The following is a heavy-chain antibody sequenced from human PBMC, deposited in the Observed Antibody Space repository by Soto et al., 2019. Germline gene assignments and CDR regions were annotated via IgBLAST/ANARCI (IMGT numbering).Heavy chain of an antibody. V-gene: IGHV1-18*01. CDR3: ARDRNCSNTRCQNCFDP. Sequence: ASVKVSCKASGYTFINYGVSWVRQAPGQGLEWMGWISGNTGKANYAQNLQGRVTMTTDTSTNTAYMELRSLRSDDTAVYYCARDRNCSNTRCQNCFDPWGQGTLVTVSS. J-gene: IGHJ5*02. D-gene: IGHD2-2*01. CDR1: GYTFINYG. CDR2: ISGNTGKA.